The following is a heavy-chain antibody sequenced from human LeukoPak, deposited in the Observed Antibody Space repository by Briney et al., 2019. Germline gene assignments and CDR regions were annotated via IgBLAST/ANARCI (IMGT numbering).Heavy chain of an antibody. CDR3: AGQYYYGSGRYSWWFDY. J-gene: IGHJ4*02. V-gene: IGHV3-23*01. D-gene: IGHD3-10*01. CDR1: GFTFSSYA. Sequence: PGGSLRPSCAASGFTFSSYALSWVCQAPGKGLEWVSLISGSGGRTYYADSVKGRFTISRDNSKNTLYLQMNSLRAEDTAVYYCAGQYYYGSGRYSWWFDYWGQGTLVTVSS. CDR2: ISGSGGRT.